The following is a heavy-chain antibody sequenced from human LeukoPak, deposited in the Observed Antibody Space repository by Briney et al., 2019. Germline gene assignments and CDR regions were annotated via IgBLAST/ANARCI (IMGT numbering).Heavy chain of an antibody. J-gene: IGHJ3*02. CDR1: GGSISSYY. D-gene: IGHD3-22*01. Sequence: SETLSLTCTVSGGSISSYYWSWIRQPAGKGLEWIGRIYTSGSTNYNPSLKSRVTMSVDTSKNQFSLKLSSVTAADTAVYYCARGGNVRYYYDSSGYSNDAFDIWGQGTMVTVSS. CDR2: IYTSGST. CDR3: ARGGNVRYYYDSSGYSNDAFDI. V-gene: IGHV4-4*07.